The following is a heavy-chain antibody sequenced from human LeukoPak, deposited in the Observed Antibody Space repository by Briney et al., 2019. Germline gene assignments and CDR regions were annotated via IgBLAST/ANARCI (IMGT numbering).Heavy chain of an antibody. J-gene: IGHJ4*02. CDR1: GFSFSSNS. CDR3: VTNFDPDVD. CDR2: ISCSSSTI. Sequence: GGSLRLSCAASGFSFSSNSMNWVRQAPGKGLEWVSYISCSSSTIYYADSVKGRFTLSRDNAKNSLYLQMNSLRAEDTAVYYCVTNFDPDVDWGQGTLVTVFS. D-gene: IGHD3-9*01. V-gene: IGHV3-48*01.